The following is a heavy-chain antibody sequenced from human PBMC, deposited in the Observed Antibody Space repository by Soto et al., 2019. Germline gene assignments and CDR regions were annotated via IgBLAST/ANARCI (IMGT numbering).Heavy chain of an antibody. CDR1: GFTFSAYD. CDR2: IGAADDP. V-gene: IGHV3-13*05. J-gene: IGHJ6*02. CDR3: ARAYSGRLPRRADYYFAMDV. D-gene: IGHD2-15*01. Sequence: EVQLVESGGGVVQPGESLRLSCAASGFTFSAYDMHWVRQTTGKGLEWVSAIGAADDPYYLGSVKGRFTISRENAKNSLYLQMNSLRAEDTAVYYCARAYSGRLPRRADYYFAMDVGGQGTTVTVSS.